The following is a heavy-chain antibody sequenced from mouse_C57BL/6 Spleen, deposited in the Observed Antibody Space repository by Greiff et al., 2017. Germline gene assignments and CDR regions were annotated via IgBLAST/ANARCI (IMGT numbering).Heavy chain of an antibody. CDR2: IHPNSGST. CDR1: GYTFTSYW. D-gene: IGHD3-2*02. Sequence: QVQLQQPGAELVKPGASVKLSCKASGYTFTSYWMHWVKQRPGKGLEWIGMIHPNSGSTNYNEKFKSKATLTVDKSSSTAYMQLSSLTSEDSAVYYCARTGSGYAWVAYWGQGTLVTVSA. CDR3: ARTGSGYAWVAY. J-gene: IGHJ3*01. V-gene: IGHV1-64*01.